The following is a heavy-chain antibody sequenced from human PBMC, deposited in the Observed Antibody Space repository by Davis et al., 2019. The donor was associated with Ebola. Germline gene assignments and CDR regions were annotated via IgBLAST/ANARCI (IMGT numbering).Heavy chain of an antibody. CDR2: IFYSGST. J-gene: IGHJ4*02. Sequence: SETLSLTCSVSGDSISSTNHYWNWIRQPPGKGLEWVGSIFYSGSTYYNPSLESRVDISVDTSKNQFSLKLKSVTAADTAVYYCAKVARGRWGQGTLVTVSS. CDR3: AKVARGR. CDR1: GDSISSTNHY. V-gene: IGHV4-39*01. D-gene: IGHD3-16*01.